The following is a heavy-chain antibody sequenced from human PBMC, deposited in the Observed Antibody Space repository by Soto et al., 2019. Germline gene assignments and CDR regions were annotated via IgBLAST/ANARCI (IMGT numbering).Heavy chain of an antibody. Sequence: SETLSLTCAVYGGSFSGYYWSWIRQPPGKGLEWIGEINHSGSTNYNPSLKSRVTISVDTSKNQSSLKLNSVTAADTAVYYCARVRQYCSGTSCYLDPWGQGTLVTVSS. CDR3: ARVRQYCSGTSCYLDP. D-gene: IGHD2-2*01. CDR2: INHSGST. CDR1: GGSFSGYY. J-gene: IGHJ5*02. V-gene: IGHV4-34*01.